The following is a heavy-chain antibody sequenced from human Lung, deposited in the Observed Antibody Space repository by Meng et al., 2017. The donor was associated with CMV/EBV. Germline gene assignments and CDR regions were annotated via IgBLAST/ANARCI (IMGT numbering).Heavy chain of an antibody. V-gene: IGHV4-30-4*01. CDR2: IYYSGST. CDR1: GGSISSGDYY. CDR3: ARDRTTGRYFDY. D-gene: IGHD4-11*01. Sequence: QVRMQESGPGLVKPSQTLSLTCTVSGGSISSGDYYWSWICQPPGKGLEWIGYIYYSGSTYYNPSLKSRVTISVDTSKNQFSLKLSSVTAADTAVYYCARDRTTGRYFDYWGQGTLVTVSS. J-gene: IGHJ4*02.